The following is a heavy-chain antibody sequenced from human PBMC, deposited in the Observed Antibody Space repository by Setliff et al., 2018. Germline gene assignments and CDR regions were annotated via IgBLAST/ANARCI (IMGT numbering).Heavy chain of an antibody. CDR2: INHSGST. Sequence: SETLSLTCTVSGGSISSSSYYWGWIRQPPGKGLEWIGEINHSGSTNYNPSLKSRVTISVDTSKNQFSLKLSSVTAADTVVYYCARNWATAQHYYYGMDVWGQGTTVTVSS. CDR3: ARNWATAQHYYYGMDV. D-gene: IGHD2-21*02. J-gene: IGHJ6*02. V-gene: IGHV4-39*07. CDR1: GGSISSSSYY.